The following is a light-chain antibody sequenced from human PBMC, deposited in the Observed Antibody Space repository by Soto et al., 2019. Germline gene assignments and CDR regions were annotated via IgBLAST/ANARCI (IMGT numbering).Light chain of an antibody. Sequence: QSALTQPASVSGSPGQSITISCTGTSSDVGAYNYVSWYQQHPGKVPKLVIYEVTNRPSGVSDRFSGSRSGNTASLTISGLQAEDESDYYCISYTSSSTWVFGGGTKLTVL. J-gene: IGLJ3*02. CDR2: EVT. V-gene: IGLV2-14*01. CDR1: SSDVGAYNY. CDR3: ISYTSSSTWV.